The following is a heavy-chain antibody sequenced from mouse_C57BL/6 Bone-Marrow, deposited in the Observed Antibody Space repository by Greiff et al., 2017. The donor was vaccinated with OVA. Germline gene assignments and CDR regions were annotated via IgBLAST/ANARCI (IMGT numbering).Heavy chain of an antibody. CDR1: GYTFTSYW. CDR2: IDPSDSYT. Sequence: QVQLQQPGAELVKPGASVKLSCKASGYTFTSYWMQWVKQRPGQGLEWIGEIDPSDSYTNYNQKFKGKATLTVDTSSSTAYMQLSSLTSEDSAVYYWARCYYGGRDYWGQGTTRTVSS. V-gene: IGHV1-50*01. CDR3: ARCYYGGRDY. D-gene: IGHD1-1*01. J-gene: IGHJ2*01.